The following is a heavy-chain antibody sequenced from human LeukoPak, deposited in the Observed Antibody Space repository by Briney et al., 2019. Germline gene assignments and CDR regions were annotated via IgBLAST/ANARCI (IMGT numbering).Heavy chain of an antibody. Sequence: PGGSLRLSCGASGFTFNSEWMIWVRQAPGKGLEWVGNIKQDGSEKRYADSVRGRFSISRDNAQTSLYLQMNSLRAEDTAVYYCARASDPWLQLTWGQGTLVTVSS. D-gene: IGHD5-24*01. V-gene: IGHV3-7*05. CDR3: ARASDPWLQLT. CDR1: GFTFNSEW. CDR2: IKQDGSEK. J-gene: IGHJ5*02.